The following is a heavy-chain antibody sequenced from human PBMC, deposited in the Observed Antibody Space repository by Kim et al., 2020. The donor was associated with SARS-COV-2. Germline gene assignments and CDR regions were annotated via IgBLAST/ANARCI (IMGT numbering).Heavy chain of an antibody. CDR1: GFTFSDYY. J-gene: IGHJ6*02. D-gene: IGHD3-10*01. V-gene: IGHV3-11*06. CDR3: ARGGGRSTMVRGVPPYYYYGMDV. CDR2: ISSSSSYT. Sequence: GGSLRLSCAASGFTFSDYYMSWIRQAPGKGLEWVSYISSSSSYTNYADSVKGRFTISRDNAKNSLYLQMNSLRAEDTAVYYCARGGGRSTMVRGVPPYYYYGMDVWGQGTTVTVSS.